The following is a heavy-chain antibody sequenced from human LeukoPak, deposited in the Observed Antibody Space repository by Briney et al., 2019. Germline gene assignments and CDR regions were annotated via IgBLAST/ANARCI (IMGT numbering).Heavy chain of an antibody. J-gene: IGHJ4*02. CDR2: IWYDGSNK. CDR1: GFTFSGHG. CDR3: ATHSGNYPRGYFDY. V-gene: IGHV3-33*01. Sequence: PGGSLGLSCAASGFTFSGHGMHWVRQAPGKGLEWVAVIWYDGSNKYYADSVKGRFTISRDNSKNRLYLQMNSLRAEDTAVYYCATHSGNYPRGYFDYWGQGTLVTVSS. D-gene: IGHD1-26*01.